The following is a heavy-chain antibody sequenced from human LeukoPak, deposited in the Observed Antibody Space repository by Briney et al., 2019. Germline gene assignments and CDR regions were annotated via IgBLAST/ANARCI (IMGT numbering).Heavy chain of an antibody. CDR3: ARPQGDWSGYYEAIDI. CDR1: GYSFTSYW. CDR2: ISPGDSDT. J-gene: IGHJ3*02. V-gene: IGHV5-51*01. D-gene: IGHD3-3*01. Sequence: GESLKISCKGSGYSFTSYWIGWVRQMPGKGLEWMGIISPGDSDTRYSPSFQGQVTISADKSISTAYLQWSSLKASDTAMYYCARPQGDWSGYYEAIDIWGQGTMVTVSS.